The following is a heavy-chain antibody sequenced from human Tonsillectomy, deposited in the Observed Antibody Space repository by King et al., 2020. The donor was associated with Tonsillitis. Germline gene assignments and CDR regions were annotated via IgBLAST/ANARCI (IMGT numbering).Heavy chain of an antibody. CDR1: GFTFSDYY. J-gene: IGHJ4*02. D-gene: IGHD1-26*01. CDR3: AAVGISGRFSLDY. Sequence: VQLVQSGGGLVQPGGSLRLSCAASGFTFSDYYMDWVRQAPGKGREWVGRVRKKTNSYTTEYAASVKGRFTVSRDDSKNSLSLQMNSLTTEDTALYFCAAVGISGRFSLDYWGQGTLVTVSS. CDR2: VRKKTNSYTT. V-gene: IGHV3-72*01.